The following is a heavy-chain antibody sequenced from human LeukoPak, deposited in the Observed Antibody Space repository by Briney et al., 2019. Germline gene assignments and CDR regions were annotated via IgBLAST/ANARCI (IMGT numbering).Heavy chain of an antibody. CDR3: TRDTFGARDY. CDR2: INPDGSDT. V-gene: IGHV3-74*01. Sequence: GGSLRLSCAASGFTFSSNWMRWVRHVPGEGLVWVARINPDGSDTNYADSVKGRFSISRDNAKNTLYLQMNSLRVEDTALYYCTRDTFGARDYWGQGTLVTVSS. J-gene: IGHJ4*02. D-gene: IGHD3-10*01. CDR1: GFTFSSNW.